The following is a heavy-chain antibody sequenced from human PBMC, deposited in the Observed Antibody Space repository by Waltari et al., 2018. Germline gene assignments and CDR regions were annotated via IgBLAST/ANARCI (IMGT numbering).Heavy chain of an antibody. V-gene: IGHV3-21*01. J-gene: IGHJ4*02. CDR1: GFTFSSYS. CDR3: VRDPRYCSSTSCHDY. Sequence: EVQLVESGGGLVKPGGSLRLSCAASGFTFSSYSMNWVRQAPGKGLEWVSSISSSSSYIYYADSVKGRFTISRDNAKNSLYLQMNSLRAEDTAVYYCVRDPRYCSSTSCHDYWGQGTLVTVSS. CDR2: ISSSSSYI. D-gene: IGHD2-2*01.